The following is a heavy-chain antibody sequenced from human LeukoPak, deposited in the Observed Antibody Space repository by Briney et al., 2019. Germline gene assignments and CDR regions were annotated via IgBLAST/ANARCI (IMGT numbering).Heavy chain of an antibody. J-gene: IGHJ6*03. Sequence: PGGSLRLSCAASGFTLGSYWMTWVRQAPGKGLEWVANLNQDGSVKYYVDSVKGRFTISRDNAKNSLYLQMNSLRAEDTAVYSCARSPEQVVFGYYSFYMDVWGKGTTVTVSS. CDR3: ARSPEQVVFGYYSFYMDV. D-gene: IGHD3-3*01. V-gene: IGHV3-7*01. CDR2: LNQDGSVK. CDR1: GFTLGSYW.